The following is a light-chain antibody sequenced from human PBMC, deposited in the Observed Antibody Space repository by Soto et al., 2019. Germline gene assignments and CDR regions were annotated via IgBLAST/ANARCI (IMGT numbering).Light chain of an antibody. V-gene: IGKV1-5*03. CDR2: KAS. CDR1: QTISTW. Sequence: DILMTQSPSTLSASVGDRVTFTCRASQTISTWLAWYQQKPGEAPKLLIYKASTLEVGVPSRFSGSGSGTDFTLTINTLQPADFATYYCQQYNSYPWTFGQGTKV. CDR3: QQYNSYPWT. J-gene: IGKJ1*01.